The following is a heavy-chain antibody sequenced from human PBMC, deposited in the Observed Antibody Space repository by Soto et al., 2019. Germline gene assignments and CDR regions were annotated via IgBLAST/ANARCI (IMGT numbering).Heavy chain of an antibody. CDR2: IYWDDDE. J-gene: IGHJ4*02. CDR3: AHRRGAAAVAY. V-gene: IGHV2-5*02. CDR1: GFSLSSSGVA. D-gene: IGHD6-13*01. Sequence: QITLKESGPTLVKPTQTLTLTCSCSGFSLSSSGVAVGWIRQPPGKALEWLARIYWDDDERYSPSLQRRLTISKDPAKNQLVLRMTNMDPSDTGSYYCAHRRGAAAVAYWGQGTLVTVSS.